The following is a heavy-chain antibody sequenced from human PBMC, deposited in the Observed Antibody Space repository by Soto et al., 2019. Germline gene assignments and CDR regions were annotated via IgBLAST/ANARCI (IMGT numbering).Heavy chain of an antibody. CDR3: ARAGLSSSWRNYYYYYGMDV. CDR1: GGTFSSYA. D-gene: IGHD6-13*01. J-gene: IGHJ6*02. V-gene: IGHV1-69*13. CDR2: IIPIFGTA. Sequence: SVKVSCKASGGTFSSYAISWVRQAPGQELEWMGGIIPIFGTANYAQKFQGRVTITADESTSTAYMELSSLRSEDTAVYYCARAGLSSSWRNYYYYYGMDVWGQGTTVTVSS.